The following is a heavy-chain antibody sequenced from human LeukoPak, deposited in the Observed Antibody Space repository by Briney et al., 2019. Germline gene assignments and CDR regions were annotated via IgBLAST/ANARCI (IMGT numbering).Heavy chain of an antibody. V-gene: IGHV3-23*01. D-gene: IGHD5-18*01. CDR3: ARAIDSYGFYDS. J-gene: IGHJ4*02. CDR2: ISASGSRT. Sequence: GGSLRLSCAASGFTFSTLDMSWVRQAPGKGLEWVSSISASGSRTYYADSVKGRFTISRDNSKSTLYLQMNSLRAEDTAVYYCARAIDSYGFYDSWGQGTLVAVSS. CDR1: GFTFSTLD.